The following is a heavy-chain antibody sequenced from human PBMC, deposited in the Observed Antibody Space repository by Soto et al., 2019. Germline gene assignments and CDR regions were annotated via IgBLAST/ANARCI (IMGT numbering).Heavy chain of an antibody. Sequence: QVQLVQSGAEVKKPGASVKVSCKASGYTFTNHSIIWVRRAPGEGLEWVGWISAYNGYTNSAENFQGRVTMTTDASTNTASMGLRSLRYDDTAVYYCAGVWYCYGSGSDVFDPWGQGTLVTVSS. D-gene: IGHD3-10*01. CDR3: AGVWYCYGSGSDVFDP. V-gene: IGHV1-18*04. CDR1: GYTFTNHS. CDR2: ISAYNGYT. J-gene: IGHJ5*02.